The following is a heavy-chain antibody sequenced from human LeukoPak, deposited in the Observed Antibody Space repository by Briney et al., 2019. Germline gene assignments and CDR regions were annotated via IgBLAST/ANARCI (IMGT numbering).Heavy chain of an antibody. J-gene: IGHJ4*02. Sequence: PSGTLSLTCAVSGGSISSRNWWSWVRQPPGKGLEWIGYIYYSGSTNYNPSLKSRVTISVDTSKNQFSLKLSSVTAADTAVYYCARGGYSSSWVDYWGQGTLVTVSS. CDR2: IYYSGST. CDR1: GGSISSRNW. CDR3: ARGGYSSSWVDY. V-gene: IGHV4-4*02. D-gene: IGHD6-13*01.